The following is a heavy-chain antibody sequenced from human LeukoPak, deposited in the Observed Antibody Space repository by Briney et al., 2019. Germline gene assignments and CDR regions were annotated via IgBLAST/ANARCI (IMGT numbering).Heavy chain of an antibody. CDR1: GFTFSRSA. J-gene: IGHJ4*02. V-gene: IGHV3-23*01. Sequence: GGSLRLSCAASGFTFSRSAMSWVRQAPGKGLEWVSTITSDGDNTYSADSVKGRITFSRDNSKNTLSLQLRSLRAEDTAVYYCAKDLSYTSGSSDYWGQGTLVTVSS. D-gene: IGHD6-19*01. CDR2: ITSDGDNT. CDR3: AKDLSYTSGSSDY.